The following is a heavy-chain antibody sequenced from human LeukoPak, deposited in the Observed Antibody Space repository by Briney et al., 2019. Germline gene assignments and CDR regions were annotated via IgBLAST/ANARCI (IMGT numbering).Heavy chain of an antibody. CDR2: INPNNGDT. Sequence: GASVKVSCKASGYIFTTYFIHWVRQAPGQGLEWMGWINPNNGDTNYVQKFQGRVTMTRDTSISTAYMELTRLRSDDTAVYYCARLSGYDEYPDYWGQGTLVTVSS. V-gene: IGHV1-2*02. CDR3: ARLSGYDEYPDY. J-gene: IGHJ4*02. D-gene: IGHD6-13*01. CDR1: GYIFTTYF.